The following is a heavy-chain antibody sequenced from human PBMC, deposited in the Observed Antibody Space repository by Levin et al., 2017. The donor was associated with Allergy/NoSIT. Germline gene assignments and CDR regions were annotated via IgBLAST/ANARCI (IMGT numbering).Heavy chain of an antibody. CDR1: GFTFRNYG. D-gene: IGHD3-22*01. CDR2: ISSSSNYI. CDR3: GNNFPQPPYYYDSSGYLVD. Sequence: GGSLRLSCAASGFTFRNYGMHWLRQAPGKGLEWLSSISSSSNYIYYAESVKGRFTTSRDNDKNSLYLQMNSLRAEDTAVYYCGNNFPQPPYYYDSSGYLVDWGQGTLVTVSS. V-gene: IGHV3-21*01. J-gene: IGHJ4*02.